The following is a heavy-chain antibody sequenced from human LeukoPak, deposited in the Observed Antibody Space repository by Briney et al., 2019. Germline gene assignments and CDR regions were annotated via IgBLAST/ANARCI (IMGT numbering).Heavy chain of an antibody. CDR3: AREEDTLDAFDI. J-gene: IGHJ3*02. Sequence: SETLSLTCTVSGGSISSYYRSWIRQPPGKGLEWIGYIYYSGSTNYNPPLKSRVTISVDTSKNQFSLKLSSVTAADTAVYYCAREEDTLDAFDIWGQGTMVTVSS. D-gene: IGHD2-15*01. V-gene: IGHV4-59*01. CDR2: IYYSGST. CDR1: GGSISSYY.